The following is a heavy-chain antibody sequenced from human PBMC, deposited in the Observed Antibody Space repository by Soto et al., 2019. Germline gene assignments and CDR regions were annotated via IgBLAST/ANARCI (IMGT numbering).Heavy chain of an antibody. CDR2: IHYSGST. V-gene: IGHV4-31*03. D-gene: IGHD3-22*01. CDR3: ATNHDDISGRTPLLFDS. Sequence: QVQLQESGPGLVKPSQTLSLTCTVSGDSIGTGGYYWDWIRQHPGKGPEWIGYIHYSGSTYYNPSLKSRLTIPLDPSKNQFSLHLSSVTAADTAVYYCATNHDDISGRTPLLFDSWGQGTLVTVSS. CDR1: GDSIGTGGYY. J-gene: IGHJ4*02.